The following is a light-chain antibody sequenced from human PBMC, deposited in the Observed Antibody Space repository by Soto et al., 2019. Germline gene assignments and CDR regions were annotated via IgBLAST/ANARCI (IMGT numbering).Light chain of an antibody. Sequence: EIVLTQSPGILSLTPGERPTLSCRASQSVSSRYLAWYQQKPGQAPRLLIHGTSSRATGVPDRFIGSGSGTDFPLPITSMEPEDFAVYYCQQYGNPPLTFGGGPKGE. CDR1: QSVSSRY. CDR3: QQYGNPPLT. CDR2: GTS. V-gene: IGKV3-20*01. J-gene: IGKJ4*01.